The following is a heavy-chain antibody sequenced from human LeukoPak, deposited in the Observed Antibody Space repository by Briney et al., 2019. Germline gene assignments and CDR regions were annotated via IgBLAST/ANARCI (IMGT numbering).Heavy chain of an antibody. CDR1: GITVSSNY. D-gene: IGHD1-1*01. CDR2: IYSDGTT. J-gene: IGHJ4*02. Sequence: PGGSLRLSCAASGITVSSNYMSWVRQAPGKGLEWVSIIYSDGTTLYVDSVKGRFTISRDTSKNRLYLHMDSLRAEDTAIYYCTKVATTPVWASDYWGQGTLVTVSS. V-gene: IGHV3-53*01. CDR3: TKVATTPVWASDY.